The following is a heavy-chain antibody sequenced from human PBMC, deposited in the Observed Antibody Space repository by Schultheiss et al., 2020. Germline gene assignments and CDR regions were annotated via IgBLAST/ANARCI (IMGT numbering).Heavy chain of an antibody. Sequence: SQTLSLTCTVSGGSISSSSYYWGWIRQPPGKGLEWIGSIFHSGSTYYNPSLKSRVTISVDTSKNQFSLKLSSVTAADTAVYYCARTFLTYTGAWYGLDYWGQGTLVTVSS. V-gene: IGHV4-39*01. CDR2: IFHSGST. D-gene: IGHD6-13*01. CDR3: ARTFLTYTGAWYGLDY. CDR1: GGSISSSSYY. J-gene: IGHJ4*02.